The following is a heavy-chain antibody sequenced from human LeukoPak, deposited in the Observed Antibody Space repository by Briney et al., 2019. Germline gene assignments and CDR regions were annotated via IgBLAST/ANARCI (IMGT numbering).Heavy chain of an antibody. CDR3: ARALSTKGDY. J-gene: IGHJ4*02. Sequence: PSETLSLTCTVSGGSISSYYWSWIRQPPGKGLEWIGYIYYSGSTNYNPSLKGRVTISVDTSKNQFSLKLSSVTAADTAVYYCARALSTKGDYWGQGTLVTVSS. V-gene: IGHV4-59*12. CDR1: GGSISSYY. CDR2: IYYSGST.